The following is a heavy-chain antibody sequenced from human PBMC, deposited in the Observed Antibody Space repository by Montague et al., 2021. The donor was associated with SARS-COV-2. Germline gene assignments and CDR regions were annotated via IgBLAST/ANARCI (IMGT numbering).Heavy chain of an antibody. V-gene: IGHV4-4*02. J-gene: IGHJ6*02. D-gene: IGHD2-15*01. Sequence: SETRSLTCVVSGGAINSSNWWSWVRQPPGKGLEWIGEIYHWGSTNYNPPLKRRVTISIDKSTNQLSLKLSSVTAADTAVYYCARLLGFCSGANCYSSGMDVWGQGTTVTVSS. CDR3: ARLLGFCSGANCYSSGMDV. CDR1: GGAINSSNW. CDR2: IYHWGST.